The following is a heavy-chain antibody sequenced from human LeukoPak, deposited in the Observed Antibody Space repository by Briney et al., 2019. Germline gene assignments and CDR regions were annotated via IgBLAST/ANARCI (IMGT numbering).Heavy chain of an antibody. D-gene: IGHD3-3*01. Sequence: SQTLSLTCAISGDSVSSNSAAWNWIRQSPSRGLEWLGRTYYRSKWYNDYAVSVKSRITINPDTSKNQFSLQLNSVTPEDTAVYYCARRNKNYDFWSGSNYYYMDVWGKGTTVTVSS. CDR3: ARRNKNYDFWSGSNYYYMDV. V-gene: IGHV6-1*01. CDR2: TYYRSKWYN. CDR1: GDSVSSNSAA. J-gene: IGHJ6*03.